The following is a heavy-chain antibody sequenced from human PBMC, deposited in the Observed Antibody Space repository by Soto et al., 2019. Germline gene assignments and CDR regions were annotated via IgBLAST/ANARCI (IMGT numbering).Heavy chain of an antibody. CDR2: IYYSGST. CDR3: ARDRITMVRGVTYNWLEP. CDR1: GGSVSSGSYY. D-gene: IGHD3-10*01. V-gene: IGHV4-61*01. Sequence: SETLSLTCTVSGGSVSSGSYYWSWIRQPPGKGLEWIGYIYYSGSTNYNPSLKSRVTISVDTSKNQFSLKLSSVTAADTAVYYCARDRITMVRGVTYNWLEPWGQGILVTVS. J-gene: IGHJ5*02.